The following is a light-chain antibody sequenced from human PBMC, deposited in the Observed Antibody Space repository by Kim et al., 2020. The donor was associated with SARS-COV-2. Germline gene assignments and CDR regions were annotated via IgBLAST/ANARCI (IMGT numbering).Light chain of an antibody. CDR1: QSVRNN. V-gene: IGKV3-15*01. CDR2: GAS. CDR3: QQYNDWPLLT. J-gene: IGKJ4*01. Sequence: IVMTQSPATLSLSPGERVTLSCRASQSVRNNLAWYQQPPGQAPRLLLYGASTRATDISARFSGSGSGTEFTLTIRSLQSEDLAVYYCQQYNDWPLLTFGGGTKVDIK.